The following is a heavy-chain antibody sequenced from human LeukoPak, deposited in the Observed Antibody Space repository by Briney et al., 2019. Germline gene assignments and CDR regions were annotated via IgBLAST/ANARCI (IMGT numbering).Heavy chain of an antibody. D-gene: IGHD3-16*02. J-gene: IGHJ4*02. CDR3: ARGEYDYVWGSYRPPI. CDR2: IYYSGST. Sequence: SETLSLTCTVSGGSISSGGYSWSWIRQHPGKGLEWIGYIYYSGSTYYNPSLKSRVTISVDTSKNQFSLKLSSVTAADTAVYYCARGEYDYVWGSYRPPIWGQGTLVTVSS. CDR1: GGSISSGGYS. V-gene: IGHV4-31*03.